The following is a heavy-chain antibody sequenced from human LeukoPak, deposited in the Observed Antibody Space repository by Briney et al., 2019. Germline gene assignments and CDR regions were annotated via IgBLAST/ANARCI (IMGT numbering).Heavy chain of an antibody. Sequence: ASVKVSCKASGYSFTSHYMHWVRQAPGQGLEWLGLINPSGSSILYAQKFQGRVTMTRDMSTTTDYMELSSLRSEDTAVYYCARVVLRGVLRYFDWLSPYFDYWGQGTLVTVSS. CDR2: INPSGSSI. V-gene: IGHV1-46*01. D-gene: IGHD3-9*01. J-gene: IGHJ4*02. CDR1: GYSFTSHY. CDR3: ARVVLRGVLRYFDWLSPYFDY.